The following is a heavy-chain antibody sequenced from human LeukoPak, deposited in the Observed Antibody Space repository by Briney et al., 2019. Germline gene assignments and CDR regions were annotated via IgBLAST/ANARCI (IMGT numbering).Heavy chain of an antibody. CDR1: TESFSESFSGHF. J-gene: IGHJ4*02. D-gene: IGHD6-13*01. V-gene: IGHV4-34*01. CDR3: ARRGRAQKSSSFDY. CDR2: INQSVST. Sequence: PSETLSLTCTVYTESFSESFSGHFWSWVRQPPGKGLELIGEINQSVSTFYNPSLKSRVIVSVDTSTNQVSLTVTSVTAADTAVYYCARRGRAQKSSSFDYWGQGTLVTVSS.